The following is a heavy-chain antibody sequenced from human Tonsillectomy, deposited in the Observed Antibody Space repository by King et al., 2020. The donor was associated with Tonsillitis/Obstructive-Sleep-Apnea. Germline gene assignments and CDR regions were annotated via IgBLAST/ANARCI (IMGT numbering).Heavy chain of an antibody. J-gene: IGHJ3*02. CDR2: INHSGST. Sequence: VQLQQWGAGLLKPSETLSLTCAVYGGSFSGYYWSWIRQPPGKGREWIGEINHSGSTNYNPSLKSRVTISVDTSKNQFSLKLSSVTAAETAVYYGVCSGWEPKPVSGADDAFDIWGQGTMVTVSS. D-gene: IGHD1-14*01. CDR3: VCSGWEPKPVSGADDAFDI. V-gene: IGHV4-34*01. CDR1: GGSFSGYY.